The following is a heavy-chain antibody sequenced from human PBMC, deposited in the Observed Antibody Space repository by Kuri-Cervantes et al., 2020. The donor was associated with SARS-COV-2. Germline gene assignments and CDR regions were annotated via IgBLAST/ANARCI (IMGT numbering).Heavy chain of an antibody. V-gene: IGHV4-39*01. CDR2: IYHSGST. CDR3: ARQGLRLRLGELSRGGAFDI. J-gene: IGHJ3*02. D-gene: IGHD3-16*02. Sequence: SETLSLTCTVSGGSISSSSYYWGWIRQPPGKGLEWIGSIYHSGSTYYNPSLKSRVTISVDTSKNQFSLKLSSVTAADTAVYYCARQGLRLRLGELSRGGAFDIWGQGTMVTVSS. CDR1: GGSISSSSYY.